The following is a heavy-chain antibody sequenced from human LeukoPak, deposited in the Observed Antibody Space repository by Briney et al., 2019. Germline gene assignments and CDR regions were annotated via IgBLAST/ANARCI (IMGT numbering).Heavy chain of an antibody. CDR2: ISYDGSNK. V-gene: IGHV3-30*18. J-gene: IGHJ4*02. CDR1: GFTFSSYG. D-gene: IGHD6-19*01. CDR3: AKDRAGIAVAGFDY. Sequence: GGSLRLFCAASGFTFSSYGMHWVRQAPGKGLEWVAVISYDGSNKYYADSVKGRFTISRDNSKNTLYLQMNSLRAEDTAVYYCAKDRAGIAVAGFDYWGQGTLVTVSS.